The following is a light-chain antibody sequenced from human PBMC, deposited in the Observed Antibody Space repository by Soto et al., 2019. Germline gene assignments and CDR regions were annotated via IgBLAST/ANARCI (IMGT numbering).Light chain of an antibody. CDR2: AAS. V-gene: IGKV1-27*01. J-gene: IGKJ1*01. CDR3: XKYNSAPRT. CDR1: QGISNY. Sequence: DIQMTQSPSSLSASVGDRVTITCRASQGISNYLAWYQQKPGKVPKLLIYAASTLQSGVPSRFSGSGSGTDFTLTISSLQPEDVAXXYXXKYNSAPRTFGQGTKVEIK.